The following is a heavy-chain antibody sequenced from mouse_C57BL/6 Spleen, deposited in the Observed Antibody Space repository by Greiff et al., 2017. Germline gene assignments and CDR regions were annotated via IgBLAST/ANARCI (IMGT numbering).Heavy chain of an antibody. CDR3: LCVRSSYWYFDV. CDR1: GFTFNTYA. CDR2: IRSKSSNYAT. D-gene: IGHD1-1*01. V-gene: IGHV10-3*01. J-gene: IGHJ1*03. Sequence: EVQVVESGGGLVQPKGSLKLSCAASGFTFNTYAMHWVRQAPGKGLEWVARIRSKSSNYATYDADSEKDRFTISRGDTQSMLYLQMNNMKTEDTAVSYYLCVRSSYWYFDVWGTGTTVTVSS.